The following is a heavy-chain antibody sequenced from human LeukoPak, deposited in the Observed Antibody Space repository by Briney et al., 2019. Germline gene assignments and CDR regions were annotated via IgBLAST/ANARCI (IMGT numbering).Heavy chain of an antibody. Sequence: GGSLRLSCAASGFTFSSYSMNWVRQAPGKGLEWVSSISSSSSYIYYADSLKGRFTISRDNAKNSLYLQMNSLRAEDTAVYYCAREYTAMAYDYWGQGNLVTVSS. CDR1: GFTFSSYS. CDR3: AREYTAMAYDY. D-gene: IGHD5-18*01. J-gene: IGHJ4*02. V-gene: IGHV3-21*01. CDR2: ISSSSSYI.